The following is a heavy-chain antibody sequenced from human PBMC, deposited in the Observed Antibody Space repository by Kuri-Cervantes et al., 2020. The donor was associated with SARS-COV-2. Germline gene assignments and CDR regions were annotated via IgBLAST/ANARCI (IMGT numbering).Heavy chain of an antibody. J-gene: IGHJ6*03. Sequence: ESLKISCTVSGGSISSSYWTWIRQPAGKGLEWIGRIYTSGNTNYNPSLKSRVTMSVNTTKNQLSLKVSSVTAADTAVYYCARGRYSSYYYYYMDVWGKGTTVTVSS. V-gene: IGHV4-4*07. CDR3: ARGRYSSYYYYYMDV. CDR1: GGSISSSY. CDR2: IYTSGNT. D-gene: IGHD6-19*01.